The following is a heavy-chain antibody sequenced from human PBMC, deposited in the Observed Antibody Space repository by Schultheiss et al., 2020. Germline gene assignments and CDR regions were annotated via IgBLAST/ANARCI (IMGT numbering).Heavy chain of an antibody. CDR1: GFTFSNYW. CDR3: ARDSRGAFDY. V-gene: IGHV3-7*01. J-gene: IGHJ4*02. CDR2: IKQDGSEK. Sequence: GGSLRLSCAASGFTFSNYWMSWVRQAPGKGLGWVANIKQDGSEKYYLDSVKGRFTISRDNAKNSLYLQMNSLRAEDTAVYYCARDSRGAFDYWGQGTLVTGSS.